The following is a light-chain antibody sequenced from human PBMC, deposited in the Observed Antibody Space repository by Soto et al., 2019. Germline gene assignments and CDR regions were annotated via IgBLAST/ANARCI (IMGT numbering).Light chain of an antibody. V-gene: IGKV1-5*03. CDR1: QTISSW. Sequence: DIRMTQSPASRAGALGQRVTITCRASQTISSWLAWYQQKPGKAPKLLIYKASTLKSGVPSRFSGSGSGTEFTLTISSLQPDDFATYYCQHYNSYSEAFGQGTKVDIK. CDR2: KAS. CDR3: QHYNSYSEA. J-gene: IGKJ1*01.